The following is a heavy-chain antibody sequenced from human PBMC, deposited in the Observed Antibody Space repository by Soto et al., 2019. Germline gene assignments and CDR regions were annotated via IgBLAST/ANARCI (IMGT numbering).Heavy chain of an antibody. CDR2: MNPNSGNT. V-gene: IGHV1-8*01. CDR3: ARPLYGDKVDY. Sequence: QVQLVQSGAEVKKPGASVKVSCKASGYTFTSYDINWVRQATGQGLEWMGWMNPNSGNTGYAQKFQGRFNMTGNTSISRAYMERRSLRSEDPAVYYCARPLYGDKVDYWGQGTLVTVSS. J-gene: IGHJ4*02. CDR1: GYTFTSYD. D-gene: IGHD4-17*01.